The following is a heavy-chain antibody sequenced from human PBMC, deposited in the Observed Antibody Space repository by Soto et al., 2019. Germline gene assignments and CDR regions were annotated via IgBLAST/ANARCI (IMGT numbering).Heavy chain of an antibody. CDR3: AKDPEDWIGDLFDY. J-gene: IGHJ4*02. CDR1: GFTFSSYA. D-gene: IGHD3-10*01. Sequence: GGSLRLSCAASGFTFSSYAMSWVRQAPGRGLEWVSGISGSGRSTYYADSVKGRFTISSDNSKNTLYLQMNSLRAEDTAVYYCAKDPEDWIGDLFDYWGQGTLVTVSS. CDR2: ISGSGRST. V-gene: IGHV3-23*01.